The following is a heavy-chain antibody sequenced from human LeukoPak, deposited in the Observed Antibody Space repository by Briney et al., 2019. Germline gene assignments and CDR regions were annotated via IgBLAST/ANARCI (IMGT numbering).Heavy chain of an antibody. CDR1: GFTFSSYA. D-gene: IGHD4-11*01. J-gene: IGHJ6*02. V-gene: IGHV3-23*01. CDR3: ARRFMDDNYGLGWGYFYYYGMDV. CDR2: FSGPGGRT. Sequence: GGSLRLSCAASGFTFSSYAMSWVRQAPGKGLQWVSSFSGPGGRTVYADSMKGGYTISRDDSQNRLYLQMSRLRAEDTAVYYCARRFMDDNYGLGWGYFYYYGMDVWGQGTTVTVSS.